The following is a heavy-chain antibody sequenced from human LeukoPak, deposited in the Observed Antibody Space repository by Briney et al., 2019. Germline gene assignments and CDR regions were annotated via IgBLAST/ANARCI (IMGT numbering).Heavy chain of an antibody. J-gene: IGHJ3*02. D-gene: IGHD3-10*01. CDR1: GFTFSSNS. CDR2: ISSTSGTI. Sequence: PGGSLRLSCAASGFTFSSNSMNWVRQAPGKGLEWVSYISSTSGTIYYADSMKGRFTISRDNAKNSLYLQMNSLRVEDTAVYYCARLKWTGITEAFDIWGQGTMVTVSS. CDR3: ARLKWTGITEAFDI. V-gene: IGHV3-48*04.